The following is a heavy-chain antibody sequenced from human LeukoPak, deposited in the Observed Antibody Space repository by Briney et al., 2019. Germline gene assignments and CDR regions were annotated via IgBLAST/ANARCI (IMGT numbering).Heavy chain of an antibody. CDR2: ISKDGGSNK. D-gene: IGHD3-10*01. Sequence: GGSLRLSCAASGFSFRNYGMHWVRQAPGKGLEWVAVISKDGGSNKYHADSVKGRFTISRDNSMNTLYLQMNSLRAEDTAVYYCARDTMVRGVILFFDYWGQGTLVTVSS. CDR3: ARDTMVRGVILFFDY. V-gene: IGHV3-30*03. CDR1: GFSFRNYG. J-gene: IGHJ4*02.